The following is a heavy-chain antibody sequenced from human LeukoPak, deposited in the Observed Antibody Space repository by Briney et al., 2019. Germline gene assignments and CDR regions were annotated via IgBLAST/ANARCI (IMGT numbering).Heavy chain of an antibody. CDR3: AKDGGIAARPNWFDP. Sequence: GGSLRLSCAASGFTFSSYAMSWVRQAPGKGLEWVSAISGSGSSTYYADSVKGRFTISRDNSKNTLYLQMNSLRAEDTAVYYCAKDGGIAARPNWFDPWGQGTLVTVSS. D-gene: IGHD6-6*01. CDR2: ISGSGSST. CDR1: GFTFSSYA. V-gene: IGHV3-23*01. J-gene: IGHJ5*02.